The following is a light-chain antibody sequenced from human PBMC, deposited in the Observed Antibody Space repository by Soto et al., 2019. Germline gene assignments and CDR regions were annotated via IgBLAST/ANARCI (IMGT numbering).Light chain of an antibody. V-gene: IGKV1-5*03. CDR2: KAS. Sequence: IQMTQSPSTLSASVGDRVTITCRASQSISSWLAWYQQKPGKAPKLLIYKASSLESGVPSRFSGSGSGTVFPLTSSSLQHDYVATYYFQQYNSLWTFGQGTKVEIK. J-gene: IGKJ1*01. CDR3: QQYNSLWT. CDR1: QSISSW.